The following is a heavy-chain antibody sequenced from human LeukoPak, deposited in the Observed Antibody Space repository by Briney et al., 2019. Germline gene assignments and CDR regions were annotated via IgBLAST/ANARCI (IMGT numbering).Heavy chain of an antibody. D-gene: IGHD1-1*01. CDR2: IFYSGST. CDR3: ARVSWFPGTSYYYMDV. CDR1: SGSISTSNYY. V-gene: IGHV4-61*05. Sequence: SETLSLTCTVSSGSISTSNYYWGWVRQPPGKALEWIGNIFYSGSTNYNPSLKSRITISVDTSKNQFSLKLSSVTAADAAVYYCARVSWFPGTSYYYMDVWDKGTTVTVSS. J-gene: IGHJ6*03.